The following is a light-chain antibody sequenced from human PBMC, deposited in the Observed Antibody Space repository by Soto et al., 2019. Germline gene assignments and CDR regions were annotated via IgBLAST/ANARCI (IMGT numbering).Light chain of an antibody. J-gene: IGKJ1*01. CDR2: KAS. CDR1: QSISSW. CDR3: QQYNSYLWT. Sequence: DLQMTQTPSTLSASVGDRVTITCRASQSISSWLAWYQQKPGKAPKLLIYKASSLESGVPSRFSGSGSGTEFTLTISSLQPDDFATYYCQQYNSYLWTFGQGTKVDI. V-gene: IGKV1-5*03.